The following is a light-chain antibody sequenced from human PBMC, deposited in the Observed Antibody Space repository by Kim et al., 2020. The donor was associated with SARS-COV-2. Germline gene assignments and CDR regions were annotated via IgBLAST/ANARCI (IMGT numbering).Light chain of an antibody. V-gene: IGLV7-46*01. Sequence: QAVVTQEPSLTVSPGGTVTLTCGSSTGAVTSSHNPYWFQQKPGQAPTTLIHDISDKQSGTPARFSGSLLGDKAALTLSGAQPEDEAEYYCWLSYSGGRNWVFGGGTQLTVL. CDR3: WLSYSGGRNWV. CDR2: DIS. CDR1: TGAVTSSHN. J-gene: IGLJ3*02.